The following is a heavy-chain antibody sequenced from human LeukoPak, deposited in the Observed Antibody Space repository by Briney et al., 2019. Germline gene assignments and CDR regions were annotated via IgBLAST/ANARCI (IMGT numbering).Heavy chain of an antibody. V-gene: IGHV4-4*07. J-gene: IGHJ4*02. CDR1: GGSFTSYY. Sequence: SETLSLTXSVSGGSFTSYYWSWIRQPAGKGLEWIGRIHTSGSTDYNPSLKTRVTMSVDTSKNQFSLKLTSVTAADTAVYYCARELYGSGLGPLWYWGQGTLVTVSS. CDR3: ARELYGSGLGPLWY. D-gene: IGHD6-19*01. CDR2: IHTSGST.